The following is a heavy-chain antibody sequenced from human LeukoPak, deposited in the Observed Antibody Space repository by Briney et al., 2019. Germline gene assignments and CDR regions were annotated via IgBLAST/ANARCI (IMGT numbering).Heavy chain of an antibody. D-gene: IGHD3-22*01. CDR3: ARGPYYYDSSGYYEHDY. CDR1: RYTFTSYY. V-gene: IGHV1-46*01. J-gene: IGHJ4*02. CDR2: INPSGGST. Sequence: GASVKVSCKASRYTFTSYYMHWVRQAPGQGLEWMGIINPSGGSTSYAQKFQGRVTMTRDTSTSTVYMELSSLRPEDTAVYYCARGPYYYDSSGYYEHDYWGQGTLVTVSS.